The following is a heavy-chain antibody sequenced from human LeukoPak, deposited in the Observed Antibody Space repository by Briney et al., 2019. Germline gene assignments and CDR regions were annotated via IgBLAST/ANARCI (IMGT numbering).Heavy chain of an antibody. D-gene: IGHD6-13*01. CDR3: ARGVYIAAAQYGY. CDR2: IYYSGPA. J-gene: IGHJ4*02. V-gene: IGHV4-59*01. CDR1: GGSISNYY. Sequence: SEALSLTCIVCGGSISNYYWSWIRQPPGKGLEWIGYIYYSGPAHYTPSVKSRVTISVDTSKHQFSLKLNSVTAAGTAVYYCARGVYIAAAQYGYWGQGTLVTVSS.